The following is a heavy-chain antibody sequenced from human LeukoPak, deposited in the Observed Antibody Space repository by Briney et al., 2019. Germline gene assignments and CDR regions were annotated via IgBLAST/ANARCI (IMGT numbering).Heavy chain of an antibody. V-gene: IGHV4-34*01. J-gene: IGHJ6*02. CDR1: GGSFSGYY. CDR3: ARKTPYCSGGSCYFHYYGMDV. D-gene: IGHD2-15*01. CDR2: INHSGST. Sequence: SETLSLTCAVYGGSFSGYYWSWIRQPPGKGLEWIGEINHSGSTNYNPSLKSRVTISVDTSKNQFSLKLSSVTAADTAVYYCARKTPYCSGGSCYFHYYGMDVWGQGTTVTVSS.